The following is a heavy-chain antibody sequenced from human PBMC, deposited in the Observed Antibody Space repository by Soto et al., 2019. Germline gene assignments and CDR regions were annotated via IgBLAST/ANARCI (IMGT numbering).Heavy chain of an antibody. D-gene: IGHD3-9*01. CDR2: ITGSGGAI. CDR1: VFAFSSSE. V-gene: IGHV3-48*03. J-gene: IGHJ4*02. Sequence: GGSLRLSCISSVFAFSSSEMNCFRQTPEKGLEWLAYITGSGGAIFHADSVKGRFSISRDNAKNSLFLEMNHLTADDTGVYYCAKVAPFILGSTVWGQGTLVTVSS. CDR3: AKVAPFILGSTV.